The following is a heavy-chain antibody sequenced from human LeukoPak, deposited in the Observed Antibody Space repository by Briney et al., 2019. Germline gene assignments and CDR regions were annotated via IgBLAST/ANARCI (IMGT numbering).Heavy chain of an antibody. CDR1: GGSITSNY. Sequence: PSETLSLTCTVPGGSITSNYWSWIRQPPGKGLEWIGYIFYSGNTNYNPSLKSRVTISLDMSKTQFSLKLSSVTAADTAVYYWARLLRSVTTSAIWYFDLWGRGTLVTVSS. CDR2: IFYSGNT. V-gene: IGHV4-59*08. J-gene: IGHJ2*01. CDR3: ARLLRSVTTSAIWYFDL. D-gene: IGHD4-17*01.